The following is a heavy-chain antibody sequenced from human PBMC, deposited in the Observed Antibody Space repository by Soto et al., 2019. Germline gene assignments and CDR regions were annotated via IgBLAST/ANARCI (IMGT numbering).Heavy chain of an antibody. D-gene: IGHD3-10*01. J-gene: IGHJ4*02. V-gene: IGHV3-72*01. Sequence: GGSLRLSCAASGFTFSDHYMDWVRQAPGKGLEWVGRTRNKANSYTTEYAASVKGRFTISRDDSKNSLYLQMNSLKTEDTAVYYCARVDFGSAFDYWGQGTLVTVSS. CDR3: ARVDFGSAFDY. CDR2: TRNKANSYTT. CDR1: GFTFSDHY.